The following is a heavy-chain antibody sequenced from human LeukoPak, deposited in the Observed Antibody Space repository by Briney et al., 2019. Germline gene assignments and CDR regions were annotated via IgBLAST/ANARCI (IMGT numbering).Heavy chain of an antibody. V-gene: IGHV3-43*02. D-gene: IGHD1-26*01. Sequence: PGGSLRLSCAASGFTFDDYAMHWVRQAPGKGLEWVSVISGDGGRTFHADSVKGRFTISRGNSKNSLYLRMNSLRTEDTALYYCVKGGRGRDIVGATGTPDYWGQGTLVTVSS. CDR3: VKGGRGRDIVGATGTPDY. CDR2: ISGDGGRT. CDR1: GFTFDDYA. J-gene: IGHJ4*02.